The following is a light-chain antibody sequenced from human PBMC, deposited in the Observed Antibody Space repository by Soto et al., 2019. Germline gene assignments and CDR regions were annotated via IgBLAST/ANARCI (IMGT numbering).Light chain of an antibody. Sequence: EIVLTQSPGTLSLSPGERATLSCRASQSVSSSHLAWYKQKPGQAPRLLIYGASSRATGIPDRFSGSGSGTDFTLTISRLEPEDFAVYYCQQYGSSPLTFGGGTKVEIK. V-gene: IGKV3-20*01. J-gene: IGKJ4*01. CDR1: QSVSSSH. CDR3: QQYGSSPLT. CDR2: GAS.